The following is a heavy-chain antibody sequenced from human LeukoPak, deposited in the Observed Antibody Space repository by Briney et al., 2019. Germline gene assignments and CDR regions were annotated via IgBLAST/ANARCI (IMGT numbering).Heavy chain of an antibody. Sequence: GGSLRLSCAASGFTLSNYAMSWVRQAPGKGLEWVSLISGGRGSTYYADSVKGRFIISRNNSKNTLYLQMNTLRAEDTALYYCAKNAASGYGSDYFDYWGQGTLVTVSS. CDR1: GFTLSNYA. V-gene: IGHV3-23*01. CDR3: AKNAASGYGSDYFDY. CDR2: ISGGRGST. J-gene: IGHJ4*02. D-gene: IGHD1-1*01.